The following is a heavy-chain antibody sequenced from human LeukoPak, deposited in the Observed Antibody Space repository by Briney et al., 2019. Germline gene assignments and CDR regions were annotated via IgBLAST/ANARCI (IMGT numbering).Heavy chain of an antibody. CDR2: ISSNGGST. J-gene: IGHJ4*02. CDR3: VKGAYMALYYFDY. V-gene: IGHV3-64D*06. Sequence: GGSLRLSCSASGFTFSSYAMHWVRQAPGKGLEYVSAISSNGGSTYYADSVKGGFTISRDNSKDTLYPQMSSLRAEDTAVYYCVKGAYMALYYFDYWGQGTLVTVSS. CDR1: GFTFSSYA. D-gene: IGHD2-2*02.